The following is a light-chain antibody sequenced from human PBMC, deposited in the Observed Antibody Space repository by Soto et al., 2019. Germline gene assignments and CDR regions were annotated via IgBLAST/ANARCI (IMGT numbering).Light chain of an antibody. V-gene: IGLV2-8*01. Sequence: QSALTQPPSTSGSPGQSVTISCTGTRSDVGDYDYVSWYQQHPGKAPKLMIYEVNKRPSGVPDRFSGSKSGNTAALTVSGLQAEDEADYNCSSYAGSNNLVFGGGTKLTVL. CDR1: RSDVGDYDY. CDR3: SSYAGSNNLV. J-gene: IGLJ2*01. CDR2: EVN.